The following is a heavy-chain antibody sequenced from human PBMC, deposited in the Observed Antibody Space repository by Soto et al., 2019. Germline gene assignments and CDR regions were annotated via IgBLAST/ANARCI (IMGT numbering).Heavy chain of an antibody. CDR2: ISGSGIST. CDR1: GFTFSTYP. D-gene: IGHD4-4*01. Sequence: GGSLRLSCAASGFTFSTYPMSWVRQAPGKGLEWVSGISGSGISTYYTDSVKGRFTISRDNSKNTVFLQMNSLRDEDTAVYYCVKPPVITASYYYYDMDVWGQGTTVAVSS. CDR3: VKPPVITASYYYYDMDV. V-gene: IGHV3-23*01. J-gene: IGHJ6*02.